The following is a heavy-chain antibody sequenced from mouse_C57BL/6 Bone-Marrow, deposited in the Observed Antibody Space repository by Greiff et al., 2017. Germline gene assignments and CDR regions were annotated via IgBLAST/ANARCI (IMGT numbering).Heavy chain of an antibody. J-gene: IGHJ1*03. CDR2: IYPGSGST. V-gene: IGHV1-55*01. D-gene: IGHD1-1*01. CDR3: ARYPSTVVAHWYFDV. CDR1: GYTFTSYW. Sequence: VQLQQPGAELVKPGASVKMSCKASGYTFTSYWITWVKQRPGQGLEWIGDIYPGSGSTNYNEKFKSKATLTVDTSSSTAYMQLSSLTSEDSAVYYWARYPSTVVAHWYFDVWGTGTTVTVSS.